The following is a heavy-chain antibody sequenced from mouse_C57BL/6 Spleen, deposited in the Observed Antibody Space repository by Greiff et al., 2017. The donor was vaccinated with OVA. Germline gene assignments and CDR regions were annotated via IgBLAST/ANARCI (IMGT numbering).Heavy chain of an antibody. V-gene: IGHV10-1*01. Sequence: DAGGGLVQPKGSLKLSCAASGFSFNTYAMNWVRQAPGKGLEWVARIRSKSNNYATYYADSVKDRFTISRDDSESMLYLQMNNLKTEDTAMYYCVRHTPTMVTTGYAMDYWGQGTSVTVSS. D-gene: IGHD2-9*01. CDR3: VRHTPTMVTTGYAMDY. CDR1: GFSFNTYA. J-gene: IGHJ4*01. CDR2: IRSKSNNYAT.